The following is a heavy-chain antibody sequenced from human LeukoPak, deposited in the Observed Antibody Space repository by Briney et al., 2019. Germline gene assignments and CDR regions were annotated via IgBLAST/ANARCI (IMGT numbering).Heavy chain of an antibody. V-gene: IGHV3-23*01. Sequence: GGSLRLSCAASGFTFSSYAMSWVRQAPGKGLEWVSAISGSGGSTYYADSVKGRFTISRDNSKNTLYLQMNSLRAEDTAVYYCANVPLAFRGSRSAFDIWGQGTMVTVSS. CDR2: ISGSGGST. J-gene: IGHJ3*02. CDR1: GFTFSSYA. CDR3: ANVPLAFRGSRSAFDI. D-gene: IGHD3-3*02.